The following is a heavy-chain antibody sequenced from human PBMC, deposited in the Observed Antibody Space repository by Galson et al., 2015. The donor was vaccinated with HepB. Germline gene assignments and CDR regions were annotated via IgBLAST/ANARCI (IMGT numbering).Heavy chain of an antibody. J-gene: IGHJ6*03. CDR1: AFTFSNFG. V-gene: IGHV3-33*01. Sequence: SLRLSCAASAFTFSNFGMNWVRQAPDKGLEWVAFIWYDGSKKFYADSVKGRFTISRDNSNNTLYLQMSSLKAEDTAVYYCARDQSIGVVAPYYYYYMDVWGKGTTVTVSS. CDR3: ARDQSIGVVAPYYYYYMDV. D-gene: IGHD2-2*01. CDR2: IWYDGSKK.